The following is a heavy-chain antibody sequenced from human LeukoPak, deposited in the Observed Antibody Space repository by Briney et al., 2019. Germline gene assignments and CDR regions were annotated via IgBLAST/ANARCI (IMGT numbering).Heavy chain of an antibody. J-gene: IGHJ4*02. CDR2: ISSSSSYI. Sequence: PGGSLRLSCVASGFSFSDYSMNWVRQAPGKGLEWVSSISSSSSYIYYADSVKGRFTISRDNAKNSLYLQMNSLRAEDTAVYYCASYLRYYDYWSGYNADYYLDSWGQGTLVTVSS. V-gene: IGHV3-21*01. CDR3: ASYLRYYDYWSGYNADYYLDS. CDR1: GFSFSDYS. D-gene: IGHD3-3*01.